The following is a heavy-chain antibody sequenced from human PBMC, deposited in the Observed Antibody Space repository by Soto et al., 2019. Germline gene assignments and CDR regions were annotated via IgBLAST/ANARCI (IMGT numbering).Heavy chain of an antibody. D-gene: IGHD3-10*01. Sequence: QITLKESGPTLVKPTQTLTLTCTFSGFSLSTSGVGVGWIRQPPGKALAWLAIIYWDDEKRYRPSLKTRLTVTNHRSKDQVVLTTTNVAPVYTAPYYCALRAYFDSGKPFESWGQGTLVSFSS. CDR2: IYWDDEK. CDR3: ALRAYFDSGKPFES. CDR1: GFSLSTSGVG. V-gene: IGHV2-5*02. J-gene: IGHJ4*02.